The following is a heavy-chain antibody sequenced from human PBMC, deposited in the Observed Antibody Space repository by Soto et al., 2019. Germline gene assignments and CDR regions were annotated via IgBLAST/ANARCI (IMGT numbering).Heavy chain of an antibody. Sequence: EVQLLDSGGGLVQPGGSLRLSCAASGFTFRTYAMSWVRQAPGKGLEWVSTISDSGTTYYANSVKGRFTISRDNSRNTLGLQMNSLRVEATAVYYCAKGGEGSCSRTSCLYFSDSWGQGTLVTVSS. CDR2: ISDSGTT. D-gene: IGHD2-2*01. V-gene: IGHV3-23*01. CDR3: AKGGEGSCSRTSCLYFSDS. J-gene: IGHJ5*02. CDR1: GFTFRTYA.